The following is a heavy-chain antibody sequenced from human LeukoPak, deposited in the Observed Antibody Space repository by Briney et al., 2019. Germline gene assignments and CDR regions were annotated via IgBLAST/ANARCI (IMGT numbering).Heavy chain of an antibody. D-gene: IGHD2-8*01. CDR3: ARGFRNGPFDC. J-gene: IGHJ4*02. Sequence: PGGSLRLSCEASGFTFDDYGMSWVRQVPGKGLEWVSGINRNGDNTDYADSMKGRFTISRDNAKNSHFLQMNSLRVEDTAFYYCARGFRNGPFDCWGQGTLVTVSS. CDR2: INRNGDNT. CDR1: GFTFDDYG. V-gene: IGHV3-20*04.